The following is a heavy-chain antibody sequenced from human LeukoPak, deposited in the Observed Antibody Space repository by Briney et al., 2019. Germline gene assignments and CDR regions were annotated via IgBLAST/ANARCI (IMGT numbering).Heavy chain of an antibody. V-gene: IGHV1-24*01. J-gene: IGHJ4*02. CDR2: FDPEDGET. CDR3: ATHRYSGSYGDY. Sequence: ASVKVSCKVSGYTLTELSMHWVRQAPGRGLEWMGGFDPEDGETIYAQKFQGRVTMTEDTSTDTAYMELSSLRSEDTAVYYCATHRYSGSYGDYWGQGTLVTVSS. D-gene: IGHD1-26*01. CDR1: GYTLTELS.